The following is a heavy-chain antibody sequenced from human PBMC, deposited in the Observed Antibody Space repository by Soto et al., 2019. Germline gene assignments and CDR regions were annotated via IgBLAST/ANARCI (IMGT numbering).Heavy chain of an antibody. D-gene: IGHD1-26*01. J-gene: IGHJ5*02. Sequence: PGGSLRLSCAASGFTFSNFAMSWVRQVPGKGLEWVSAIGASGASTFYADSVRGRFTVSRDNSKNTLVLQMKSLRVDDTAIYYRVNSHSDEDDHWGQGALVTVSS. V-gene: IGHV3-23*01. CDR3: VNSHSDEDDH. CDR2: IGASGAST. CDR1: GFTFSNFA.